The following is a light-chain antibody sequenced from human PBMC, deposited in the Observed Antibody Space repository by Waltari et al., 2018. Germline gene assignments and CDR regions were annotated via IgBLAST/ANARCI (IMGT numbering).Light chain of an antibody. CDR1: SSDVGGYNY. CDR3: CSHAGSYTLI. V-gene: IGLV2-11*01. CDR2: DVS. J-gene: IGLJ2*01. Sequence: QSALIQPRSVSGSPGQSVTISCTGSSSDVGGYNYFTWYQNHPGKAPNLIRYDVSTRPSGVPDRFSGSKSGSTASRTISGLQAEDEADYYCCSHAGSYTLIFGGGTKLTVL.